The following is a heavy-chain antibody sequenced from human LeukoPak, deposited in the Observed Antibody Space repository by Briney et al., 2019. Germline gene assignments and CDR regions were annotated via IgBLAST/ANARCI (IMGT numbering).Heavy chain of an antibody. CDR2: IYYSGST. V-gene: IGHV4-59*01. J-gene: IGHJ4*02. CDR3: ASISTGAPYYFGY. D-gene: IGHD7-27*01. Sequence: PSETLSLTCTVSGGSISSYYWSWVRQPPGKGLEWIGYIYYSGSTNYNPSLKSRVTMSEDTSKNQFSLKLSSVTAADTAVYYCASISTGAPYYFGYWGQGTLVTVSS. CDR1: GGSISSYY.